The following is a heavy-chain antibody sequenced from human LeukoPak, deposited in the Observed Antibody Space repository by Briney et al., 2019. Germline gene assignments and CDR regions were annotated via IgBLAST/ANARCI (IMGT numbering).Heavy chain of an antibody. Sequence: GGSLRLSCAASGFTFSSYGMSWVRQAPGKGLEWVSAISGSGGSTYCADSVKGRFTISRDNSKNTLYLQMNSLRAEDTAVYYCAKDLTNRLGYWGQGTLVTVSS. CDR1: GFTFSSYG. CDR3: AKDLTNRLGY. D-gene: IGHD4/OR15-4a*01. V-gene: IGHV3-23*01. CDR2: ISGSGGST. J-gene: IGHJ4*02.